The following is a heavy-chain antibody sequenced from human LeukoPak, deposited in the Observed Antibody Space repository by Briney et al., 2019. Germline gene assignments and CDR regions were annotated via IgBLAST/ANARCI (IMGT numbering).Heavy chain of an antibody. CDR3: ARDLGWLLLDY. Sequence: PGGSLRLSCAASGFIFSNYWMDWVRQVPGKGLEWVANMKGDGSEIYYVDSVKGRFTISRDNAKNSLYLQMNNLRAEDTAIYYCARDLGWLLLDYWGQGTLVTVPS. CDR1: GFIFSNYW. D-gene: IGHD2-15*01. CDR2: MKGDGSEI. V-gene: IGHV3-7*03. J-gene: IGHJ4*02.